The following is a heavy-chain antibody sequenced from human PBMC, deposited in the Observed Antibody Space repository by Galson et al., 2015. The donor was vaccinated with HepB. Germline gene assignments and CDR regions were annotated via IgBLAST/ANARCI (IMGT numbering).Heavy chain of an antibody. CDR1: GFTFSTYT. Sequence: SLRLSCAASGFTFSTYTMNWVRQAPGKGLEWASAISGSGGSTYYADSVKGRFTISRDNSKNTLYLQMNSLRAEDTAVYYCAKDPTRNNIGDYAWFDPWGQGTLVTVSS. J-gene: IGHJ5*02. D-gene: IGHD4-17*01. CDR3: AKDPTRNNIGDYAWFDP. V-gene: IGHV3-23*01. CDR2: ISGSGGST.